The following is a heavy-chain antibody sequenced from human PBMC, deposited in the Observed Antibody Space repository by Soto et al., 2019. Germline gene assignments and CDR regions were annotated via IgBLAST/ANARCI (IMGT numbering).Heavy chain of an antibody. V-gene: IGHV1-2*06. CDR3: ARGSQGSSSLLASYYYGMDV. Sequence: ASVKVSCKASGYTFTNYYIHWVRQAPGQGLEWVGLINPKTGTTNDAPKFQGRVTMTSDTSTSTAYMELSSLRSEDTAVYYCARGSQGSSSLLASYYYGMDVWGQGTTVTVSS. D-gene: IGHD3-10*01. CDR2: INPKTGTT. CDR1: GYTFTNYY. J-gene: IGHJ6*02.